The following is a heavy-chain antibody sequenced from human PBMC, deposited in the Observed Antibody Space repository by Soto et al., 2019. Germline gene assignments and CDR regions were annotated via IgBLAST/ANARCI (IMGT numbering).Heavy chain of an antibody. V-gene: IGHV4-30-2*01. D-gene: IGHD3-10*01. CDR2: IYDSGNT. CDR1: GGSISSGGYS. CDR3: ARGDRGVHNWFDP. J-gene: IGHJ5*02. Sequence: QLRLQESGSGLVKPSQTLSLTCAVSGGSISSGGYSWGWIRQPPGKGLEWIGYIYDSGNTYYNPSLKSRIIISIDRSKNQFSLNLTSVTAADTAVYYCARGDRGVHNWFDPWGQGTLVTVSS.